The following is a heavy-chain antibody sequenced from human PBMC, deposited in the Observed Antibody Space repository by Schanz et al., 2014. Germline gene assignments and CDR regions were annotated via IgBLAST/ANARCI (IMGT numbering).Heavy chain of an antibody. CDR3: VSQTGSPNY. J-gene: IGHJ4*02. Sequence: EVQVVESGGGVVQPGRSLRLSCAASGITFSSHSFNWVRQAPGKGPEWVANIKHDGSVKDYVDSVEGRFTISRDNAKRSLFLQMNSLRVEDTAVYFCVSQTGSPNYWGQGTLVTVSS. D-gene: IGHD6-13*01. CDR2: IKHDGSVK. V-gene: IGHV3-7*02. CDR1: GITFSSHS.